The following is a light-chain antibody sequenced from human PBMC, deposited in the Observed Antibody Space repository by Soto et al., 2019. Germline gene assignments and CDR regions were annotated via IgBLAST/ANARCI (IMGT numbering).Light chain of an antibody. CDR3: QQLSAQLNGYPIT. J-gene: IGKJ5*01. V-gene: IGKV1-9*01. CDR1: QGISSY. CDR2: AAS. Sequence: IQLTQSPSSLSASVGDRVTITCRASQGISSYLAWYQQKPGKAPKLLIYAASTLQSGVPSRFSGSGSGTDFTLTISSLQPEDFATYYCQQLSAQLNGYPITFGQGTRLEI.